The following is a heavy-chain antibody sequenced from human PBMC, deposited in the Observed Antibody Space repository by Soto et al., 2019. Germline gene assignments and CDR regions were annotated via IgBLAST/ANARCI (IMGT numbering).Heavy chain of an antibody. V-gene: IGHV1-18*01. Sequence: PVKVACKASGHTLTSYGMSLARRAPGQGHEWTVWITVKKGNTNYAQKLQGRATMTTGPSTSAAYTELTSLRSDHTAVYSFARLSRTWYYYYLLDEWGK. D-gene: IGHD2-8*01. CDR2: ITVKKGNT. CDR3: ARLSRTWYYYYLLDE. CDR1: GHTLTSYG. J-gene: IGHJ6*03.